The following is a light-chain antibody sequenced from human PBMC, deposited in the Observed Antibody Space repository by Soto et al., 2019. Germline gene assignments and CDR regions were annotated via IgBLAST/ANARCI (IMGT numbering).Light chain of an antibody. J-gene: IGKJ5*01. CDR2: GAS. CDR3: QQYNIYPIT. Sequence: DIQMTQSPSTLSASVGDRVTITCRASQSIRSWLAWYQLRPWKAPKALIYGASRLESGVPPRFSGSGSGTEFTLTISSLQPDDFATYYCQQYNIYPITFGQGTRLEIK. V-gene: IGKV1-5*01. CDR1: QSIRSW.